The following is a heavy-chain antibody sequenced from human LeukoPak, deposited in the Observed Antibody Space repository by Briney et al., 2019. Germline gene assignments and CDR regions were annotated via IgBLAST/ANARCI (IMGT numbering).Heavy chain of an antibody. V-gene: IGHV1-24*01. CDR2: FDPEDGET. J-gene: IGHJ5*02. Sequence: RASVKVSCKVSGYTLTELSMHWVRQAPGKGLEWMGGFDPEDGETIYAQKFQGRVTMTEDTSTDTAYMELSSLRSEDTAVYYCSAIASFGELLNNWFDPWGQGTLVTVSS. CDR1: GYTLTELS. D-gene: IGHD3-10*01. CDR3: SAIASFGELLNNWFDP.